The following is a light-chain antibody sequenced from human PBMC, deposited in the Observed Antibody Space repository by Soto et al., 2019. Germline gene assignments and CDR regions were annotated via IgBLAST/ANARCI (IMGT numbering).Light chain of an antibody. V-gene: IGKV1-5*03. CDR1: QSISSW. Sequence: DIQMTQSPSTLSASVGDRVTITCRASQSISSWLAWYQQKPGKAPKLLIYKASSLESGVPSRFSGSGSGTEFTLTIRSLQPDEFATYYCQQYHRFSITFGQGTRLEIK. J-gene: IGKJ5*01. CDR3: QQYHRFSIT. CDR2: KAS.